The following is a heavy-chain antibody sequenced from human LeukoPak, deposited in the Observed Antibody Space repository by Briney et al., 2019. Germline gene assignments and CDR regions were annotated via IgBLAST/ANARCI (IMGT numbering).Heavy chain of an antibody. CDR3: ARFNLSYYYMDV. Sequence: ASVKVSCKASGGTFSSCAISWVRQAPGQGLEWMGRIIPILAIANYAQKFQGRVTITADKSTSTVYMELNSLRSEDTAVYYCARFNLSYYYMDVWGKGTTVTVSS. CDR2: IIPILAIA. CDR1: GGTFSSCA. J-gene: IGHJ6*03. V-gene: IGHV1-69*04. D-gene: IGHD3-16*02.